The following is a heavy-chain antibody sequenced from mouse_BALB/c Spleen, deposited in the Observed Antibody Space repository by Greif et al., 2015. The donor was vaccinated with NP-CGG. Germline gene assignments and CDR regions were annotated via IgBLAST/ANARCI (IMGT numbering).Heavy chain of an antibody. CDR3: ARGDGYYWFAY. CDR2: IRNKANGYTT. CDR1: GFTFTDYK. J-gene: IGHJ3*01. D-gene: IGHD2-3*01. V-gene: IGHV7-3*02. Sequence: DVKLVESGGGLVQPGGSRRLSCATSGFTFTDYKMSWVRQPPGKALEWLGFIRNKANGYTTEYSASVKGRFTISRDNSQSILYLQMNTLRAEDSATYYCARGDGYYWFAYWGQGTLVTVSA.